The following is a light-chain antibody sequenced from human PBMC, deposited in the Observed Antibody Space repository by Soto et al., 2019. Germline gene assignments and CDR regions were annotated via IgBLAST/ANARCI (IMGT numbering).Light chain of an antibody. CDR3: QQLNSYPIT. CDR2: AAS. J-gene: IGKJ5*01. CDR1: QGLSSD. Sequence: DIQLTQSPSFLSASVGDRVTITCRASQGLSSDLAWYQQKPGKAPKLLIYAASTLQSGVPSRFSGSGSGTEFTLTISSLQPEDFPTYYCQQLNSYPITFGQGTRLEMK. V-gene: IGKV1-9*01.